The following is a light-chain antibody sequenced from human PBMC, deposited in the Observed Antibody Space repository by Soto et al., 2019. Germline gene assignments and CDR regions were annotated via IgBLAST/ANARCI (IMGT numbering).Light chain of an antibody. CDR3: RSYTSTATYV. CDR1: SSDVGGYDY. Sequence: QSALAQPAPVSGSPGQSIAISCAGNSSDVGGYDYVSWYQQHPDKAPKLILYDVSNRPSGISFRFSGSKSGNTASLTISGLQAEDEADYYCRSYTSTATYVFGTGTKVTVL. V-gene: IGLV2-14*03. J-gene: IGLJ1*01. CDR2: DVS.